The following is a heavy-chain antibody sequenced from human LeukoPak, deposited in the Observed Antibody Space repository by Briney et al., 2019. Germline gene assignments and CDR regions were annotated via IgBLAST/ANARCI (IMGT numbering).Heavy chain of an antibody. J-gene: IGHJ3*02. V-gene: IGHV3-30*02. CDR3: ARDLNKAFDI. CDR1: GFTFSSYG. Sequence: PGGSLRLSCAASGFTFSSYGMHWVRQAPGKGLEWVAFIRYDGSNKYYADSVKGRFTISRDNAKNSLYLQMNSLRAEDTAVYYCARDLNKAFDIWGQGTMVTVSS. CDR2: IRYDGSNK.